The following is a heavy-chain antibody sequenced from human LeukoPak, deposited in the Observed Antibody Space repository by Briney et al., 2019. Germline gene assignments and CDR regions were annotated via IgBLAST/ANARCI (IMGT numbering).Heavy chain of an antibody. CDR3: ARRLPHYGDYYYGMDV. Sequence: TSETLSLTCTVSGGSISSGGYYWSWIRQDPGKGLERIGYIYYSGSTYYNPSLKSRVTISVDTSKNQFSLKLSSVTAADTAVYYCARRLPHYGDYYYGMDVWGQGTTVTVSS. J-gene: IGHJ6*02. CDR2: IYYSGST. CDR1: GGSISSGGYY. D-gene: IGHD4-17*01. V-gene: IGHV4-31*03.